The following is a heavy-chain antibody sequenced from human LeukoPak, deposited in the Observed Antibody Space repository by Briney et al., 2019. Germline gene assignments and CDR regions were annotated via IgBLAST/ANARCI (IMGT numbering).Heavy chain of an antibody. CDR1: RFPFNSFW. Sequence: PGGSLRLSCAASRFPFNSFWMHWVRQAPGKGLVWVSDMNEYSTTIRYADSVKGRFTISRDNAKSILYLQMNNLRAEDTAMYFCARGGVNPVDHWGQGALVTVSS. CDR2: MNEYSTTI. CDR3: ARGGVNPVDH. J-gene: IGHJ4*02. V-gene: IGHV3-74*01. D-gene: IGHD1-14*01.